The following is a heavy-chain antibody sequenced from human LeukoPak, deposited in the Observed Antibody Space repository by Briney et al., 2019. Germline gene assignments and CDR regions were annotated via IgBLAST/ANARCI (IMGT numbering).Heavy chain of an antibody. V-gene: IGHV1-46*01. D-gene: IGHD3-10*02. CDR2: VNPSGSST. J-gene: IGHJ6*03. Sequence: EASVKVSCKASGYTFTSYYMHWVRQAPGQGLEWMGIVNPSGSSTSYAQKFQGRVTMTRDTSTSTVYMELSSLRSEDTAVYYCARGSPVLRVRGVRYYYYYMDVWGKGTTVTISS. CDR3: ARGSPVLRVRGVRYYYYYMDV. CDR1: GYTFTSYY.